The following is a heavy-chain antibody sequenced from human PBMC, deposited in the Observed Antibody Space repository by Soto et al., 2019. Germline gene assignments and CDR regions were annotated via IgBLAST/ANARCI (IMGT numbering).Heavy chain of an antibody. CDR1: GGSISSGGYY. Sequence: PSETLSLTCTVSGGSISSGGYYWSWIRQHPGKGLEWIGYIYYSGSTYYNPSLKSRVTISVDTSKNQFSLKLSSVTAADTAVYYCATHARSQLWFWEFLFWGQGTMVTVSS. V-gene: IGHV4-31*03. CDR2: IYYSGST. D-gene: IGHD3-10*01. CDR3: ATHARSQLWFWEFLF. J-gene: IGHJ3*01.